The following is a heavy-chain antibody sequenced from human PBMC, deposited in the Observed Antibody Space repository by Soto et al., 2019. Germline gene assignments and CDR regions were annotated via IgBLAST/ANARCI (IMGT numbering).Heavy chain of an antibody. V-gene: IGHV3-11*01. Sequence: QVQLVESGGGFVKPGGSLRLSCAASGFIFSDYYMSWIRQAPGKGLEWVSYISSSGSTTYYAESMKGRFTVSRDNAKNSLYLQMNSLRAADTVVYYCARELSGNGNVWGQGTTVTVSS. D-gene: IGHD1-20*01. CDR1: GFIFSDYY. CDR3: ARELSGNGNV. J-gene: IGHJ6*02. CDR2: ISSSGSTT.